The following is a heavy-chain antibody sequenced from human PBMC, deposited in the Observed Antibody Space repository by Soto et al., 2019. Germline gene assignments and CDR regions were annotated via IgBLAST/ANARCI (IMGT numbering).Heavy chain of an antibody. CDR1: GFTFSDYY. J-gene: IGHJ5*02. CDR2: ISSSGSTI. CDR3: ARVRYYGSWSSINWFDP. Sequence: QVQLVESGGGLVKPGGSLRLSCAASGFTFSDYYMSWIRQAPGKGLEWVSYISSSGSTIYYADSVKGRFTISRDNAKNSLYLQMNSLRTEDTAVYYCARVRYYGSWSSINWFDPWGQGTLVTVSS. V-gene: IGHV3-11*01. D-gene: IGHD3-10*01.